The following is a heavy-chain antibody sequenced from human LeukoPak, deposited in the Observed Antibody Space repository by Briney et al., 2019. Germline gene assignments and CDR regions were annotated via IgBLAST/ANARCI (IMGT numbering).Heavy chain of an antibody. V-gene: IGHV4-30-4*01. J-gene: IGHJ4*02. CDR3: TRAYWIGFHFDS. CDR2: IYYSGTT. CDR1: GGSISSGDYY. Sequence: PSQTLSLTCTVSGGSISSGDYYWSWIRQPPGKGLEYIGYIYYSGTTYYNPSLKSRITMSVDMSANQFSLRLTSVSAADTAVYYCTRAYWIGFHFDSWGQGILVSVSS. D-gene: IGHD3-3*01.